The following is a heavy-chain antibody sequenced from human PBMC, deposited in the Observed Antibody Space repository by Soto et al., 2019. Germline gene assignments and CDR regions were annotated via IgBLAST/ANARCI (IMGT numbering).Heavy chain of an antibody. J-gene: IGHJ6*02. CDR3: ARHPAVPSYGMDV. V-gene: IGHV5-51*01. Sequence: RKISCKGSGYSFTSYWIGWVRQMPGKGLEWMGIIYPGDSDTRYSPSFQGQVTISADKSISTAYLQWSSLKASDTAMYYCARHPAVPSYGMDVWGQGTTVTVSS. D-gene: IGHD2-2*01. CDR2: IYPGDSDT. CDR1: GYSFTSYW.